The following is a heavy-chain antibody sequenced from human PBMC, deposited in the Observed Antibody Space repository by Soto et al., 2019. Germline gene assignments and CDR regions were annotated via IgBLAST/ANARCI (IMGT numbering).Heavy chain of an antibody. J-gene: IGHJ5*02. CDR1: GGSISSGPYS. CDR3: ARSVFP. V-gene: IGHV4-39*07. Sequence: SETLSLTCSVSGGSISSGPYSWGWIRQPPGKGLEWIGTFRYSGRTYYNPSLKSRVTISVDTPKNQFSLKLSSVTAADTAVYYCARSVFPWGQGTLVTVSS. CDR2: FRYSGRT.